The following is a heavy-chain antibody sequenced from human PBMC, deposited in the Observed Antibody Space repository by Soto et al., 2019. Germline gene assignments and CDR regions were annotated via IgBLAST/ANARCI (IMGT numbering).Heavy chain of an antibody. CDR3: ARARGLYYYYGMDV. V-gene: IGHV4-59*01. Sequence: SETLSLTCTVSGGSISSYYWSWIRQPPGKGLEWIGYIYYSGSTNYNPSLKSRVTISVDTSKNQFSLKLSSVTAADTAVYYCARARGLYYYYGMDVWGQGTTVTVSS. J-gene: IGHJ6*02. D-gene: IGHD1-26*01. CDR1: GGSISSYY. CDR2: IYYSGST.